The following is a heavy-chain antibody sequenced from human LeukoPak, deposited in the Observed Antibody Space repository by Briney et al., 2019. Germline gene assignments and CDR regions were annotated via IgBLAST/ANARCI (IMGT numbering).Heavy chain of an antibody. CDR1: GGSISSSSYY. D-gene: IGHD5-18*01. Sequence: SETLSLTCTVSGGSISSSSYYWGWIRQPPGKGLEWIGSIYYSGSTYYNPSLKSRVTISVDTSKNQFSLKLSSVTAADTAVYYCAREVGAGGTAMVPYWGQGTLVTVSS. J-gene: IGHJ4*02. CDR2: IYYSGST. V-gene: IGHV4-39*02. CDR3: AREVGAGGTAMVPY.